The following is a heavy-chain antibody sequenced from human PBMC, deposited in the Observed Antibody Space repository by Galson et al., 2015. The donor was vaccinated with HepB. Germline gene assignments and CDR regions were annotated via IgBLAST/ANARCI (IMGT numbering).Heavy chain of an antibody. CDR3: AREGLIAVDY. Sequence: SETLSLTCAVYGGSFSGYYWSWIRQPPGKGLEWIGEINHSGSTNYNPSLKSRVTISVDTSKNQFSLKLSSVTAADTAVYYCAREGLIAVDYWGQGTLVTVSS. J-gene: IGHJ4*02. V-gene: IGHV4-34*01. CDR1: GGSFSGYY. D-gene: IGHD6-19*01. CDR2: INHSGST.